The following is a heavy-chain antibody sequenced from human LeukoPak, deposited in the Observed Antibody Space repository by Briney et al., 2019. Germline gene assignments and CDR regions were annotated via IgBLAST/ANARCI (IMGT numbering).Heavy chain of an antibody. Sequence: TSETLSLTCAVYGGSFSGYYWSWIRQPPGKGLEWIGEINHSGSTNYNPSLKSRVTISVDTSKNQFSLKLSSVTAADTAVYYCAREYSSGWPPARAFDIWGQGTMVTVSS. CDR2: INHSGST. CDR3: AREYSSGWPPARAFDI. J-gene: IGHJ3*02. CDR1: GGSFSGYY. V-gene: IGHV4-34*01. D-gene: IGHD6-19*01.